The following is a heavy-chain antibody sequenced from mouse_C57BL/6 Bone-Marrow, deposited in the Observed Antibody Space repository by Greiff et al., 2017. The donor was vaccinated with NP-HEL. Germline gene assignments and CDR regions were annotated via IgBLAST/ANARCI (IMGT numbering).Heavy chain of an antibody. J-gene: IGHJ2*01. CDR1: GFTFSNYW. D-gene: IGHD1-1*01. CDR3: TGDGSPYFDY. CDR2: IRLKSDNYAT. Sequence: EVKLEESGGGLVQPGGSMKLSCVASGFTFSNYWMNWVRQSPEKGLEWVAQIRLKSDNYATHYAESVKGRFTISRDDSKSSVYLQMNNLRAEDTGIYYCTGDGSPYFDYWGQGTTLTVSS. V-gene: IGHV6-3*01.